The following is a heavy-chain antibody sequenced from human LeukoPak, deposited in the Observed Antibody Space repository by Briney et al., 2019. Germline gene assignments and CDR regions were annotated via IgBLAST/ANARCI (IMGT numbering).Heavy chain of an antibody. D-gene: IGHD3-10*01. CDR1: GFTFSSYW. V-gene: IGHV3-53*01. J-gene: IGHJ3*02. CDR3: ARDRPNYYGSGSYFPDAFDI. CDR2: IYSGGSA. Sequence: GGSLRLSCVASGFTFSSYWMSWVRQPPGKGPEWVSVIYSGGSAYYADSVKGRFTISRDNSKNTLYLQMNSLSAEDTAMYYCARDRPNYYGSGSYFPDAFDIRGQGTMVTVSS.